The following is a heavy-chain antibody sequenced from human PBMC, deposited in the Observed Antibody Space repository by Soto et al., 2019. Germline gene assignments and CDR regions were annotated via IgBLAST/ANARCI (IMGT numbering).Heavy chain of an antibody. D-gene: IGHD3-10*01. Sequence: AGGSLRLSCAASGFTFSSYSMNWVRQAPGKVLEWVSSISSSSSYIYYADSVKGRFTISRDNAKNSLYLQMNSLRAEDTAVYYCARVPLLDLDHDSVRGWFDPWGQGTLVTVSS. J-gene: IGHJ5*02. CDR2: ISSSSSYI. CDR1: GFTFSSYS. V-gene: IGHV3-21*01. CDR3: ARVPLLDLDHDSVRGWFDP.